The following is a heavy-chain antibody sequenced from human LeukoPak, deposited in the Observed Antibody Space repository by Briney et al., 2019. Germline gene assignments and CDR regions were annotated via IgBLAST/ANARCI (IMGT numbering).Heavy chain of an antibody. CDR1: GFTFSGYA. V-gene: IGHV3-23*01. CDR3: ANQPHRKTAARGN. J-gene: IGHJ4*02. CDR2: ISGSGGST. Sequence: GGSLRLSCAASGFTFSGYAMSWVSQAPGKGLEWVSAISGSGGSTYYADSVKGRFTISRDNSKNTLYLQMNSLRAEDTAVYYCANQPHRKTAARGNWGQGTLVTVSS. D-gene: IGHD6-6*01.